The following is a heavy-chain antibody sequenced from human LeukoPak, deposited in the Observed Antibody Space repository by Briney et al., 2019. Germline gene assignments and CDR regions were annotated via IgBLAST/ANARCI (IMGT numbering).Heavy chain of an antibody. Sequence: ASVKVSCKASGYTFTSYAMHWVRQAPGQRLEWMGWINAGNGNTKYSQKFQGRVTITRDTSASTAYMELSSLRSEDTAVYYCARVRSLTTLNTYYYDSSGYTGYGMDVWGQGTTVTVSS. J-gene: IGHJ6*02. CDR2: INAGNGNT. D-gene: IGHD3-22*01. V-gene: IGHV1-3*01. CDR3: ARVRSLTTLNTYYYDSSGYTGYGMDV. CDR1: GYTFTSYA.